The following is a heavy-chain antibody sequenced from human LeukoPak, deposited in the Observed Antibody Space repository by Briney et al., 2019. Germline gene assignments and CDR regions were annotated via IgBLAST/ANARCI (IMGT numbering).Heavy chain of an antibody. D-gene: IGHD3-10*01. CDR1: GGSFSGYY. J-gene: IGHJ4*02. CDR3: ARAPPYYYGSGSYYTFDY. CDR2: INHSGST. V-gene: IGHV4-34*01. Sequence: PSETLSLTCAVYGGSFSGYYWSWIRQPPGKGLEWIGEINHSGSTNYNPSLKSRVTISVDTSKNQFSLKLSSVTAADTAVYYCARAPPYYYGSGSYYTFDYWGQGTLATVSS.